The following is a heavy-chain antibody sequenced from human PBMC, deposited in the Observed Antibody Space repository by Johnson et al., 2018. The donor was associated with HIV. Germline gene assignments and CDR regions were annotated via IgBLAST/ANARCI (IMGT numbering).Heavy chain of an antibody. CDR2: ISNSGGST. Sequence: EVQLVESGGGLVQPGGSLRLSCAASGFTFSNYAMNWVRQAPGKGLEWVSGISNSGGSTYFADSVKGRFTISRDNSKNTLYLQMNSLRAEDTALYYCASGSGSYLSAFDIWGQGTMVTVSS. V-gene: IGHV3-23*04. CDR3: ASGSGSYLSAFDI. D-gene: IGHD1-26*01. J-gene: IGHJ3*02. CDR1: GFTFSNYA.